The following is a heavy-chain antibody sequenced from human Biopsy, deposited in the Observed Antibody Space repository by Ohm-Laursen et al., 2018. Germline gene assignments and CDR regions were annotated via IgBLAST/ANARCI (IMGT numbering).Heavy chain of an antibody. V-gene: IGHV4-34*01. CDR2: INHSGRT. J-gene: IGHJ6*02. CDR1: GDSFNGYY. Sequence: VTLSLTCAVYGDSFNGYYWRWIRQTPGKGLEWIGEINHSGRTNYNPSLKSRVTISVDTSKNQFPLKVRSVTAADTAVYYCVRGVDYYDPYHYYALDVWGQGTTVTVSS. D-gene: IGHD3-22*01. CDR3: VRGVDYYDPYHYYALDV.